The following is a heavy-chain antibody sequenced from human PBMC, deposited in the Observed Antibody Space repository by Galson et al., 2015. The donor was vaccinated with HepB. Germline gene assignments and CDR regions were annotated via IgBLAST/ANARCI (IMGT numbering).Heavy chain of an antibody. J-gene: IGHJ4*02. D-gene: IGHD2-8*01. Sequence: CAISGDSVSSDTAAWNWTRQSPSRGLKWLGRTFYRSKWYNEYAVSVKSRITISPDTPKNQLSLQLNSVTPEDTAVYYCARVSKGFGYCTTTTCNAFNSWGQGTLVTVSS. CDR2: TFYRSKWYN. CDR3: ARVSKGFGYCTTTTCNAFNS. V-gene: IGHV6-1*01. CDR1: GDSVSSDTAA.